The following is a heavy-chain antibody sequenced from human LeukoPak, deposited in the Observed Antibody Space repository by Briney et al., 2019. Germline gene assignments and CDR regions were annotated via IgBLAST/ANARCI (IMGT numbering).Heavy chain of an antibody. CDR2: IQYDGSNK. D-gene: IGHD5-12*01. Sequence: GGSLRLSCAASGITFSSYGMHWVRQAPGKGLEWVAFIQYDGSNKQYADSVKGRFTISRDNSKSTLYLQMNSLRPEDTAVYYCARGPSGYHNTGGQGTLVTVSS. V-gene: IGHV3-30*02. CDR1: GITFSSYG. J-gene: IGHJ4*02. CDR3: ARGPSGYHNT.